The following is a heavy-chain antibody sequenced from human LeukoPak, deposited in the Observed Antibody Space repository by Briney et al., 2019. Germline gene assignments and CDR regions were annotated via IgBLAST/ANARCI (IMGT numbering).Heavy chain of an antibody. V-gene: IGHV3-53*01. J-gene: IGHJ6*03. CDR1: GINVSSNY. D-gene: IGHD3-10*01. Sequence: GGSLRLSCAASGINVSSNYMSWVRQSPGKGLEWCSVFYSSGTTYYADSVTGRFSISRDNFKNTVYLQMNSLRAEDTAVYYCARDGAAGDISYYDYYMDVWGKGTTVTVSS. CDR3: ARDGAAGDISYYDYYMDV. CDR2: FYSSGTT.